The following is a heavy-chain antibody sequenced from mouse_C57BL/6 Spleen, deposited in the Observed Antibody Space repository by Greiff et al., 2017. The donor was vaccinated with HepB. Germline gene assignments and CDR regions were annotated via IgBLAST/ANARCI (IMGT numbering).Heavy chain of an antibody. Sequence: QVTLKESGPGILQPSQTLSLTCSFSGFSLSTFGMGVGWIRQPSGKGLEWLAHIWWDDDKYYNPALKSRLTISKDTSKNQVFLKIANVDTADTATYYCARTFYGYDDVTWFAYWGQGTLVTVSA. J-gene: IGHJ3*01. CDR2: IWWDDDK. V-gene: IGHV8-8*01. CDR3: ARTFYGYDDVTWFAY. D-gene: IGHD2-9*01. CDR1: GFSLSTFGMG.